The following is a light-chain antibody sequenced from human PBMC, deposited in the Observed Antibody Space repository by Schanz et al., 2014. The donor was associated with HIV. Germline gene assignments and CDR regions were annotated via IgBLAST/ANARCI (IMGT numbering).Light chain of an antibody. V-gene: IGLV2-14*01. CDR1: TSDIGAYNY. J-gene: IGLJ2*01. Sequence: QSALTQPPSASGSPGHSVTISCTGTTSDIGAYNYVSWYQLHPGRAPKLIIFEVNRRPSGVPNRFSGSKSGNTASLTISGLQAEDEADYYCSSYTSSSTLVVFGGGTKLTVL. CDR2: EVN. CDR3: SSYTSSSTLVV.